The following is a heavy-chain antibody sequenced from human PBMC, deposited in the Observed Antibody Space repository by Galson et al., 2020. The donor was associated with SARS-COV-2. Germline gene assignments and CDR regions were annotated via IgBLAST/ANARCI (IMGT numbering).Heavy chain of an antibody. CDR3: AKADHAYSSALGWYFQH. J-gene: IGHJ1*01. D-gene: IGHD3-22*01. CDR2: ISWHSARL. CDR1: GFNFDDYA. Sequence: SLKISCAASGFNFDDYAMHWVRQAPGKGLEWVSGISWHSARLGYADSLKGRLTISRDNAKNTLNLQINILRAEDTALYYCAKADHAYSSALGWYFQHWGQGTQVTVSA. V-gene: IGHV3-9*01.